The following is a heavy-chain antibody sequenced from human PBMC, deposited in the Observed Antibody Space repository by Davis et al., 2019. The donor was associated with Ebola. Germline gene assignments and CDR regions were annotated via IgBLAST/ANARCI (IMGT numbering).Heavy chain of an antibody. V-gene: IGHV3-73*01. Sequence: PGGSLRLSCAASGFTFSGSAMHWVRQASGKGLEWVGRIRSKANSYATAYAASVKGRFTISRDDSKNTAYLQMNSLKTEDTAVYYCTRVVMNKGPLPVYFDYWGQGTLVTVSS. J-gene: IGHJ4*02. CDR3: TRVVMNKGPLPVYFDY. CDR2: IRSKANSYAT. CDR1: GFTFSGSA. D-gene: IGHD2-21*01.